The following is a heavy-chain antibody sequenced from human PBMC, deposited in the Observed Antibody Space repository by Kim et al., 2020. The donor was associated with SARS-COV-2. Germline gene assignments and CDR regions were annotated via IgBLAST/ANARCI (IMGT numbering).Heavy chain of an antibody. D-gene: IGHD3-16*01. V-gene: IGHV4-30-4*01. CDR3: IRGVRI. Sequence: SETLSPTCTVSGGSISSGNYNWNWIRQPPGQGLEWIGYIYYSGSTSYNPSLKSRVTISVDSSKNQFSLKLSSVTAADTAVYYCIRGVRIWGQGTLVTVSS. J-gene: IGHJ4*02. CDR1: GGSISSGNYN. CDR2: IYYSGST.